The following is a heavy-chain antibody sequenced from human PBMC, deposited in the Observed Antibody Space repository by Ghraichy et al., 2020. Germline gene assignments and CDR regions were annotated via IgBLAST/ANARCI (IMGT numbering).Heavy chain of an antibody. D-gene: IGHD6-6*01. CDR2: IYYSGST. J-gene: IGHJ4*02. Sequence: SETLSLTCTVSGGSISSYYWSWIRQPPGKGLEWIGYIYYSGSTNYNPSLKSRVTISVDTSKNQFSLKLSSVTAADTAVYYCARLGYSSSSGPFDYWGQGTLVTVSS. CDR3: ARLGYSSSSGPFDY. CDR1: GGSISSYY. V-gene: IGHV4-59*01.